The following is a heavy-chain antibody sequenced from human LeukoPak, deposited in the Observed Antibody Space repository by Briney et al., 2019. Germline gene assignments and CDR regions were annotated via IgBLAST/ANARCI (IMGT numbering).Heavy chain of an antibody. J-gene: IGHJ4*02. CDR1: GGSISSGGYY. CDR3: ARAGYDSSGYLGPYFDY. Sequence: SETLSLTCTVSGGSISSGGYYWSWIRQHPGKGLEWIGYIYYSGSTYYNPSLKSRVTISVDTSKNQFSLKLSSVTAADTAAYYCARAGYDSSGYLGPYFDYWGQGTLVTVSS. D-gene: IGHD3-22*01. CDR2: IYYSGST. V-gene: IGHV4-31*03.